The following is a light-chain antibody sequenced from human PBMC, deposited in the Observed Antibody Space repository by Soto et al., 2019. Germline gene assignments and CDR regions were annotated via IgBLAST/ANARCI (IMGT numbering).Light chain of an antibody. CDR2: GAS. V-gene: IGKV3-15*01. Sequence: EIMLTQSPDTLSLSPGERATLSCRASQSVSSYLAWYQQKPGQAPRLLIYGASTRATGIPARFSGSGSGTEFTLTISSLQSEDFAVYYCQQYNNWPPWAFGQGTKVDIK. CDR1: QSVSSY. J-gene: IGKJ1*01. CDR3: QQYNNWPPWA.